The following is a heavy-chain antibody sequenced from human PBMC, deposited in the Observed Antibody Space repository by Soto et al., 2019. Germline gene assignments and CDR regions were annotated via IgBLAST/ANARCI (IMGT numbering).Heavy chain of an antibody. CDR2: IYSGGST. D-gene: IGHD3-9*01. Sequence: SCAASGFTVSSNYMSWVRQAPGKGLEWVSVIYSGGSTYYADSVKGRFTISRDNSKNTLYLQMNSLRAEDTAVYYCARENGYDIFTGYPVPANWGQGTLVTVSS. J-gene: IGHJ4*02. CDR1: GFTVSSNY. V-gene: IGHV3-53*01. CDR3: ARENGYDIFTGYPVPAN.